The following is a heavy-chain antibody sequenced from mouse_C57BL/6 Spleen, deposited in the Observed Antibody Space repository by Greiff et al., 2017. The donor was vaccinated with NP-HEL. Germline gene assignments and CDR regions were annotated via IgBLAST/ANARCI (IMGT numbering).Heavy chain of an antibody. J-gene: IGHJ4*01. D-gene: IGHD1-1*01. CDR1: GFTFSSYG. V-gene: IGHV5-6*01. CDR3: ARLEGDYYGSSYGDYYAMDY. Sequence: EVKVVDSGGDLVKPGGSLKLSCAASGFTFSSYGMSWVRQTPDKRLEWVAPIRSGGSYTYYPDSVKGRFTISRDNAKNTLYLQMSSLKSEDTAMYYCARLEGDYYGSSYGDYYAMDYWGQGTSVTVSS. CDR2: IRSGGSYT.